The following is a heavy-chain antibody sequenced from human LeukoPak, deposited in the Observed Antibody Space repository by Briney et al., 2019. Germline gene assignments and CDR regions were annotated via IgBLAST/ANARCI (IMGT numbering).Heavy chain of an antibody. D-gene: IGHD3-3*01. CDR1: GASISSFY. CDR2: IYTSGKT. CDR3: AAQPSIFGATFDY. Sequence: KTSETLSLTCTVSGASISSFYWTWIRQPAGRGLEWIGRIYTSGKTNYNPSLKSRVTMSVDTSKNHFSLKLTSVTAADTAVYYCAAQPSIFGATFDYWGQGTLVTVSS. J-gene: IGHJ4*02. V-gene: IGHV4-4*07.